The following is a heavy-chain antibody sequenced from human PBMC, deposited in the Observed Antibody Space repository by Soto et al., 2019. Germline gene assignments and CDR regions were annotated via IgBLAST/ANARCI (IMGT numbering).Heavy chain of an antibody. CDR1: GFIFRDFY. CDR3: ARDSGGGSIFGGHYGMDV. V-gene: IGHV3-11*06. CDR2: ISSSSSST. D-gene: IGHD2-15*01. Sequence: QVQLLESGGGLVKPGGSLRLSCAASGFIFRDFYMSWIRQVPGKGLEWLSKISSSSSSTDYADSVKGRFTISRDNAKNSVYLQMSSLRAEDTAVYYCARDSGGGSIFGGHYGMDVWGQGTTVTVSS. J-gene: IGHJ6*02.